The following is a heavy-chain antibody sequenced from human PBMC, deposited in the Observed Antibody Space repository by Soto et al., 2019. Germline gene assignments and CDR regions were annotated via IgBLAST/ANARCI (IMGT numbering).Heavy chain of an antibody. D-gene: IGHD4-17*01. V-gene: IGHV6-1*01. J-gene: IGHJ6*02. CDR1: GDSVSSISAA. CDR2: TYYRSKWYN. CDR3: ARDYGDYEDYYYYGMDV. Sequence: SQTLSLTCAISGDSVSSISAAWNWIRQSPSRGLEWLGRTYYRSKWYNDYAVSVKSRITINPDTSKNQFSLQLNSVTPEDTAVYYCARDYGDYEDYYYYGMDVCGQGTTVTVSS.